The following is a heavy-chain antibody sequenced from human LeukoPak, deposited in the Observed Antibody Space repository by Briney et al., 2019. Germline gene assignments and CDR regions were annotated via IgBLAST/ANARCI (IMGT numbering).Heavy chain of an antibody. CDR1: GGTFSSYA. CDR2: IIPIFGTA. Sequence: SVKVSCKASGGTFSSYAISWVRQAPGQGLEWMGGIIPIFGTANYAQKFQGRVTITADESTSTAYMELSSLRSEDTAVYYCARGGGAYCGGDCYSNHYYYYGMDVWGQGTAVTVSS. V-gene: IGHV1-69*13. J-gene: IGHJ6*02. CDR3: ARGGGAYCGGDCYSNHYYYYGMDV. D-gene: IGHD2-21*02.